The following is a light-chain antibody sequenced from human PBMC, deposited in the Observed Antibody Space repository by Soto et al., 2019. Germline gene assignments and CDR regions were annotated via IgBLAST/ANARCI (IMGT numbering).Light chain of an antibody. Sequence: QSALTQPPSASGTPGQSLTISCAGSSSNIGSHYVYWYQHLPGTAPKLLIFRDGQRPSGVPDRFFGSKSGTSASLALSGLRSEDEAQYYCAVWDASLTGWVFGGGTKLTVL. CDR3: AVWDASLTGWV. CDR1: SSNIGSHY. V-gene: IGLV1-47*01. CDR2: RDG. J-gene: IGLJ3*02.